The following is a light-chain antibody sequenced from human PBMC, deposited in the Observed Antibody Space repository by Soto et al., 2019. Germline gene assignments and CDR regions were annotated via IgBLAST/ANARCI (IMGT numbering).Light chain of an antibody. CDR3: MQRLKLPIS. V-gene: IGKV2-40*01. J-gene: IGKJ5*01. CDR2: ALT. Sequence: EIVMTQTPLSLPVTPGEPASISCRSSQSLFNSDSGNTESDWYLQKPGQSPHLLIYALTYRATGVPDRFGSSALVSDPQRKMKKVKAKDVGVYYCMQRLKLPISFGQGTRVEIK. CDR1: QSLFNSDSGNTE.